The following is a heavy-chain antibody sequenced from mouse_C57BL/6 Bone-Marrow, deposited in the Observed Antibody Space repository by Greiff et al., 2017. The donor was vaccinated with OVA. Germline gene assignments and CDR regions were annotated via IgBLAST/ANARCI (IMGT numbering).Heavy chain of an antibody. CDR1: GFTFTSYW. Sequence: VQLQQPGAELVRPGTSVKLSCKASGFTFTSYWMHWVKQRPGQGLEWIGVIDPSDSYTNYAQKFKGKATLTVDTSSSTAYLQLSSLTSEDSAVYSFARPAYHGSPHFDYWGQGTTLTVSS. D-gene: IGHD1-1*01. CDR2: IDPSDSYT. V-gene: IGHV1-59*01. CDR3: ARPAYHGSPHFDY. J-gene: IGHJ2*01.